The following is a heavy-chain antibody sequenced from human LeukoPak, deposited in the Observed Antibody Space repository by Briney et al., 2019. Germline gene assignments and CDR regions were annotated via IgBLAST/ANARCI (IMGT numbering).Heavy chain of an antibody. CDR3: ARVNRCSSTSCYLPPDYYYYYMDV. V-gene: IGHV4-4*07. D-gene: IGHD2-2*01. Sequence: PSETLSLTCTVSGGSISSYYWSWIRQPAGKGLEWIGRIYTSGSTNYNPSLKSRVTMSVDTSKNQFSLKLSSVTAADTAVYYCARVNRCSSTSCYLPPDYYYYYMDVWGKGPRSPSP. CDR1: GGSISSYY. J-gene: IGHJ6*03. CDR2: IYTSGST.